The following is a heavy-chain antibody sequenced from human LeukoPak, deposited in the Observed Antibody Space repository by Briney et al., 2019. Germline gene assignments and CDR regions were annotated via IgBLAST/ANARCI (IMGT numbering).Heavy chain of an antibody. J-gene: IGHJ5*02. D-gene: IGHD3-10*01. CDR2: INHSGST. CDR3: ARHGMKVLVLWVPNWFDP. CDR1: GFTFSSYA. V-gene: IGHV4-34*01. Sequence: GSLRLSCEASGFTFSSYAMSWIRQPPGKGLEWIGEINHSGSTNYNPSLKSRVTISVDTSKNQFSLKLSSVTAADTAVYYCARHGMKVLVLWVPNWFDPWGQGTLVTVSS.